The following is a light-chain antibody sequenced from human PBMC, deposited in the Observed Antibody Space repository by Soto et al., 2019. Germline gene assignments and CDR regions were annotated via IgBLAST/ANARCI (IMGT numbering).Light chain of an antibody. V-gene: IGLV1-44*01. J-gene: IGLJ2*01. Sequence: QSVLTQPTSASGTPGQWVTISCSGTSSNIGSNPVNWYQHLPGTAPKLLIFSNNQRPSGVPNRFSGSKSGNSASLTIIGLQADDEADYYCGSWDDTLNFPVFGGGTKLTVL. CDR3: GSWDDTLNFPV. CDR2: SNN. CDR1: SSNIGSNP.